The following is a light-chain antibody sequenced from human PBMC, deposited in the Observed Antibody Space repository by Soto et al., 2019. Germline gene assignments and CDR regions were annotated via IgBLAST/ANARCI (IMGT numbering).Light chain of an antibody. Sequence: EIVLTQSPGTLSLSPGERATLSCRASQTLSNSFIAWYQQKPGQAPRLLIYDTSSRATGVPDRYSASGSGTDFTLTISRLEPEDFAVFFCQQYGTSEIIFGQWTRLEIK. CDR3: QQYGTSEII. J-gene: IGKJ5*01. CDR2: DTS. CDR1: QTLSNSF. V-gene: IGKV3-20*01.